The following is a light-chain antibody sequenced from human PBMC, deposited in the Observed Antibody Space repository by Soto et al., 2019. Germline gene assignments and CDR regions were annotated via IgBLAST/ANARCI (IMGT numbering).Light chain of an antibody. CDR3: QQYGSLPRT. CDR1: QSVTSSY. Sequence: EIVLTQSPGTLSLSPGERATLSCRASQSVTSSYFAWYQQKPGQAPRLLIYGVSRRATAISERFSGSGSGTDFTLTISRLEPEDFAVYYCQQYGSLPRTFGQGTKVEIK. J-gene: IGKJ1*01. CDR2: GVS. V-gene: IGKV3-20*01.